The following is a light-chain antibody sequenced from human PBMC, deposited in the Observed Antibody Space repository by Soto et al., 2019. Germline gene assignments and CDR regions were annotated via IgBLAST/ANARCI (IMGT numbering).Light chain of an antibody. Sequence: QCVLSQPPSSSGSVGQPVTISCTGTMNDVGGYNYVSWYLQYPGTAPKVLIYEVRKRPSGVPERFSGSKSGNTASLTVSGLQAEDEADYYCSSYADGHSYVFGSETKVNVL. J-gene: IGLJ1*01. V-gene: IGLV2-8*01. CDR1: MNDVGGYNY. CDR2: EVR. CDR3: SSYADGHSYV.